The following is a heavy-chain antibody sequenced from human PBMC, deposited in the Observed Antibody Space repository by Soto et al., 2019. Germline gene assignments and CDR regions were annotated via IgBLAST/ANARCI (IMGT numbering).Heavy chain of an antibody. Sequence: SETLSLTCTVSGDSISGYYWAWIRQPPGKRLEWIGYIYSSSGNTDYNPSLNRRATISIDMSKNQVSLRLRAVTAADTAMYYCARDSYDTVESIDVWGQGTTVT. CDR1: GDSISGYY. V-gene: IGHV4-59*01. CDR2: IYSSSGNT. CDR3: ARDSYDTVESIDV. D-gene: IGHD3-22*01. J-gene: IGHJ6*02.